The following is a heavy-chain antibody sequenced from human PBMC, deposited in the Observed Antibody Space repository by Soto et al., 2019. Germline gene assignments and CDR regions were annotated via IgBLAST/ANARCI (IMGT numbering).Heavy chain of an antibody. CDR2: IIPIFGTA. Sequence: SVKVSCKDSGVTFSSYAISWVRQAPVQGLEWMGWIIPIFGTANYAQKFQGRVTITADESTSTAYMELSSLRSEDTAVYYCARAIAVAGTGFDYWGQGTMVTVSS. V-gene: IGHV1-69*13. CDR3: ARAIAVAGTGFDY. CDR1: GVTFSSYA. D-gene: IGHD6-19*01. J-gene: IGHJ4*02.